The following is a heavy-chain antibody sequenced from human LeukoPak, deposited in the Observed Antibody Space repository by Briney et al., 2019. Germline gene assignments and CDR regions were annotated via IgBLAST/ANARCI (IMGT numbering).Heavy chain of an antibody. Sequence: GESLKISCKGSGYSFTAYWIGWVRQMPGKGLDWMGIIYPGDSDTRYSRSFQGQVTISADKSISTAYLQWSSLKASDTAMYYCARHRYCSGGSCYGVDYWGQGTWSPSPQ. CDR2: IYPGDSDT. CDR1: GYSFTAYW. J-gene: IGHJ4*02. CDR3: ARHRYCSGGSCYGVDY. D-gene: IGHD2-15*01. V-gene: IGHV5-51*01.